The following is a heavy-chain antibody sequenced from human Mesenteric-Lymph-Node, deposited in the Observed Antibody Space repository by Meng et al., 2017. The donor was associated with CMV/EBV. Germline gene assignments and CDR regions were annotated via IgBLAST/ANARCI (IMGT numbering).Heavy chain of an antibody. CDR3: ARAVYYGSGSSATYYYYYGMDV. D-gene: IGHD3-10*01. CDR2: IKQDGSEK. CDR1: GFTFSDYY. Sequence: GESLKISCAASGFTFSDYYMTWIRQAPGKGLEWVANIKQDGSEKYYVDSVKGRFTISRDNAKNSLYLQMNSLRAEDTAVYYCARAVYYGSGSSATYYYYYGMDVWGQGTTVTVSS. V-gene: IGHV3-7*01. J-gene: IGHJ6*02.